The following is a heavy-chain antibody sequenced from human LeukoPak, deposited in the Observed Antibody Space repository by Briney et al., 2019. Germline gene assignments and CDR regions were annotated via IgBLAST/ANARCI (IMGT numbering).Heavy chain of an antibody. CDR3: AREVVVAATRCNWFDP. CDR1: GFTFSSYA. V-gene: IGHV3-30-3*01. CDR2: ISYDGSNK. Sequence: PGGSLRLSCAASGFTFSSYAMHWVRQAPGKGLGWVAVISYDGSNKYYADSVKGRFTISRDNSKNTLYLQMNSLRAEDTAVYYCAREVVVAATRCNWFDPWGQGTLVTVSS. J-gene: IGHJ5*02. D-gene: IGHD2-15*01.